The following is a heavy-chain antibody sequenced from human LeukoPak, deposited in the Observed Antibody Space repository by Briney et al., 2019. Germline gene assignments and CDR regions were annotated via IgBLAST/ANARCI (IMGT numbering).Heavy chain of an antibody. CDR1: GDSSRTNA. V-gene: IGHV1-3*01. D-gene: IGHD1-1*01. CDR3: ARERDDDPFDI. CDR2: ISAGSGNT. Sequence: ASVKVSCKASGDSSRTNAIVWLRQAPGQKPEWMGWISAGSGNTKYSQTFQDRLTLTRDTAASTVYMDLSSLRPEDTAVYFCARERDDDPFDIWGQGTLVIVSS. J-gene: IGHJ3*02.